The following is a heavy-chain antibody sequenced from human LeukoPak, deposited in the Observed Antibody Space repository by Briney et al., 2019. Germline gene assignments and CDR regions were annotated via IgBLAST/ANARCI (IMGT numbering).Heavy chain of an antibody. V-gene: IGHV4-39*07. Sequence: SQTLSLTCTVSGGSISSSSYYWGWIRRPPGKGLEWIGSIYYSGSTYYNPSLKSRVTISVDTSKNQFSLKLSSVTAADTGVYYCARGVPPIFGVVIIPDTYYFDYWGQGTLVTVSS. J-gene: IGHJ4*02. CDR1: GGSISSSSYY. CDR3: ARGVPPIFGVVIIPDTYYFDY. D-gene: IGHD3-3*01. CDR2: IYYSGST.